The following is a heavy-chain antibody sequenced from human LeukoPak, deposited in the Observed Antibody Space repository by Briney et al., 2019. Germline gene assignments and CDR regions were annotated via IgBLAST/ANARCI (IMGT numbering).Heavy chain of an antibody. Sequence: GASVKASCKASGYTFTSYDINWVRQATGQGLEWMGRIIPILGIANYAQKFQGRVTITADKSTSTAYMELSSLRSEDTAVYYCARGGAMVTSGLDYWGQGTLVTVSS. CDR3: ARGGAMVTSGLDY. CDR2: IIPILGIA. V-gene: IGHV1-69*04. CDR1: GYTFTSYD. D-gene: IGHD5-18*01. J-gene: IGHJ4*02.